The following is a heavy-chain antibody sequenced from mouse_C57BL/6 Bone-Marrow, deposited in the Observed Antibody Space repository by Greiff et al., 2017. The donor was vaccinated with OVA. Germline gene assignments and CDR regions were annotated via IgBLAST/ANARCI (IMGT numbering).Heavy chain of an antibody. CDR2: ISSGSSTI. CDR3: ARLPFDY. CDR1: GFNFSDYG. J-gene: IGHJ2*01. V-gene: IGHV5-17*01. Sequence: EVKLVESGGGLVKPGGSLKLSCAASGFNFSDYGMHWVRQAPEKGLEWVAYISSGSSTIYYADTVKGRFTIPRDNAKNTLFLQMTSLRSEDTAMYYCARLPFDYWGQGTTLTVSS.